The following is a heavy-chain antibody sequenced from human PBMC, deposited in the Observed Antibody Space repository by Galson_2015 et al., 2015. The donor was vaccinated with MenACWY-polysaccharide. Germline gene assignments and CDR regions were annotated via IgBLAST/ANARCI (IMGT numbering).Heavy chain of an antibody. CDR2: FNAGNGNT. V-gene: IGHV1-3*01. D-gene: IGHD2-15*01. CDR3: ARDTPGYCSGGSCEDLDY. J-gene: IGHJ4*02. CDR1: GYTFATYA. Sequence: SVKVSCKASGYTFATYAMHWVRQAPGQRPEWMGWFNAGNGNTKYSQKFQGRLTITWDTSASTVYMDLSSLRSEDTAVYYCARDTPGYCSGGSCEDLDYWGQGTLVTVSS.